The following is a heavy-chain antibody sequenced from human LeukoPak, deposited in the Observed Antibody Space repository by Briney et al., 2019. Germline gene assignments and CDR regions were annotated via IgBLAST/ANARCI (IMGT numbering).Heavy chain of an antibody. J-gene: IGHJ4*02. CDR3: ARAGSSDLYFDY. CDR2: FYYSGST. Sequence: SETLSLTCSVSGGSISSYYWSWIRQPPGKGLECIGYFYYSGSTNYNPSFKSRVTISVDTSKNQFSLKLSSVTTADTAVYYCARAGSSDLYFDYWGQGTLVTVSS. CDR1: GGSISSYY. D-gene: IGHD6-19*01. V-gene: IGHV4-59*01.